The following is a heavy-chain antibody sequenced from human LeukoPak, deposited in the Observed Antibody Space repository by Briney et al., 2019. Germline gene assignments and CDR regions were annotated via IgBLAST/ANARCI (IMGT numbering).Heavy chain of an antibody. V-gene: IGHV4-59*01. CDR2: IYYSGST. D-gene: IGHD6-13*01. J-gene: IGHJ5*02. CDR3: ARASDGSSWYFNWFDP. CDR1: GGSISVYY. Sequence: PSETLSLTCTVSGGSISVYYWSWIRQPPGKGLEWIGYIYYSGSTNYNPSLKSRVTISVDTSKNQFSLKLSSVTAADTAVYYCARASDGSSWYFNWFDPWGQGTLVTVSS.